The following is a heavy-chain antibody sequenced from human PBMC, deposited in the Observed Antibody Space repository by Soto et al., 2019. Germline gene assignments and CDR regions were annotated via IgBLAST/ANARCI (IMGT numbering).Heavy chain of an antibody. CDR2: IRSKANSYAT. CDR1: GFTFSGSA. D-gene: IGHD3-22*01. V-gene: IGHV3-73*02. CDR3: TRYYYDSSGYLPGYDY. J-gene: IGHJ4*02. Sequence: EVQLVESGGGLVQPGGSLKLSCAASGFTFSGSAMHWVRQASGKGLEWVGRIRSKANSYATAYAASVKGRFTISRDDSKNTAYLQMNSLITEDTAVYYCTRYYYDSSGYLPGYDYWGQGTLVTVSS.